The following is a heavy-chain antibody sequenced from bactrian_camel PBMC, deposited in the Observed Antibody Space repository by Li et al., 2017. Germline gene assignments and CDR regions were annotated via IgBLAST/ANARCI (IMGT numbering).Heavy chain of an antibody. CDR2: IYIDADYQDGVHT. D-gene: IGHD5*01. J-gene: IGHJ4*01. CDR1: GFTFSDYQ. CDR3: AADSLAVVEGWSCQSARTYDYTY. Sequence: HVQLVESGGDLVQPGGSLRLSCAASGFTFSDYQMSWVRQAPGKGLEWLSSIYIDADYQDGVHTSYLDSVKGRFTISTDNAKTTMYLQMNSLKPEDSGMYYCAADSLAVVEGWSCQSARTYDYTYRGQGTQVTVS. V-gene: IGHV3S6*01.